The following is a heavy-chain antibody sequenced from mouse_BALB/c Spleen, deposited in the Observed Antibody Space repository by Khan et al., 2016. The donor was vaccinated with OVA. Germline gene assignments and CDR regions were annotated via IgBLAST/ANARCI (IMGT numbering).Heavy chain of an antibody. CDR3: GSRSVRWDFDY. CDR2: INPSTGYT. CDR1: GYTFINYW. J-gene: IGHJ2*01. V-gene: IGHV1-7*01. Sequence: QVQLKQSGAELAKPGASVKMSCKASGYTFINYWILWVKQRPGQGLEWIGYINPSTGYTEYNQNFKDKATLTANKSSSTAYMQLSSLTSEDSAVYYYGSRSVRWDFDYWGQGTTLTVSS. D-gene: IGHD1-1*01.